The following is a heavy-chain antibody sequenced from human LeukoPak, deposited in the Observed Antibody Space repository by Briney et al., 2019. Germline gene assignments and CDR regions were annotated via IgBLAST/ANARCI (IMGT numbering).Heavy chain of an antibody. CDR2: MNPNSGNT. D-gene: IGHD2-15*01. CDR1: GYTFTSYD. J-gene: IGHJ5*02. CDR3: ARGFCSGGSCYSNWFDP. V-gene: IGHV1-8*01. Sequence: GASVKVSCKASGYTFTSYDINWVRQATGQGLEWMGWMNPNSGNTGYAQTFQGRVTMTRNTSISTAYMELSSLRSEDTAVYYCARGFCSGGSCYSNWFDPWGQGTLVTVSS.